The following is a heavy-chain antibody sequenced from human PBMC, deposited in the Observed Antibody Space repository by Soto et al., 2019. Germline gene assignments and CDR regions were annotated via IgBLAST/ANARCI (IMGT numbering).Heavy chain of an antibody. CDR2: IYPADSDT. D-gene: IGHD3-10*01. V-gene: IGHV5-51*01. CDR3: VRPQAKELGTIRGAFDI. J-gene: IGHJ3*02. Sequence: LKISCKGSGDTFTSHWIAWVRQMPGKGLELMGLIYPADSDTRYSPSFEGQVTISVDKSISTAYLQWSSLKASDTAMYYCVRPQAKELGTIRGAFDIWGQGTKVTVSS. CDR1: GDTFTSHW.